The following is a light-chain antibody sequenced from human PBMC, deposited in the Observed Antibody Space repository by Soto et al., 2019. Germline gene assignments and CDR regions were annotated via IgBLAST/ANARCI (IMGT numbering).Light chain of an antibody. J-gene: IGLJ2*01. CDR2: SNN. CDR1: SSNIGSHT. Sequence: QSVLTQPHSASGTPGQRVTISCSGGSSNIGSHTVNWYQHLPGTAPKLLIYSNNQRPSGVPDRFSGSVSGTSASLAISGLQSEDEADYYCAAWHDSLNGPVFGGGTQLTVL. V-gene: IGLV1-44*01. CDR3: AAWHDSLNGPV.